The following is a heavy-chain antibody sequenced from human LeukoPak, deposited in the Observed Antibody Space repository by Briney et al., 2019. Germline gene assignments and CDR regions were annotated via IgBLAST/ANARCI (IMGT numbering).Heavy chain of an antibody. Sequence: PSETLSFTCTVSGGSISSYYWSWIRQPPGKGLEWIGYIYYSGSTNYNPSLKSRVTISVDTSKNQFSLKLSSVTAADTAVYYCARVTSYYYYYYGMDVWGQGTTVTVSS. CDR3: ARVTSYYYYYYGMDV. CDR2: IYYSGST. J-gene: IGHJ6*02. CDR1: GGSISSYY. V-gene: IGHV4-59*01.